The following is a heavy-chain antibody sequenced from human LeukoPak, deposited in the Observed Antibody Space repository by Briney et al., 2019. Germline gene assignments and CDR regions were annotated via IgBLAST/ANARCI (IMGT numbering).Heavy chain of an antibody. Sequence: GGSLRLSCAASGFTFTRCWMTWVRQAPGKGLEWVANIKQAGSEKDYVDSVKGRFTISRDNAKNLVYLQMNSLRDEDTAVYFCARHKRGFFDPWGQGTLVTASS. CDR1: GFTFTRCW. CDR3: ARHKRGFFDP. D-gene: IGHD3-3*01. CDR2: IKQAGSEK. J-gene: IGHJ5*02. V-gene: IGHV3-7*01.